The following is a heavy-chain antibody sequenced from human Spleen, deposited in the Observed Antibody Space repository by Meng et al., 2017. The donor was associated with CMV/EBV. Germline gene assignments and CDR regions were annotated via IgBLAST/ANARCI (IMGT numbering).Heavy chain of an antibody. V-gene: IGHV5-51*01. D-gene: IGHD3-10*01. CDR1: GYNVYTYW. CDR2: IYPGDSNT. CDR3: ARRTIWFGEHSFDI. J-gene: IGHJ3*02. Sequence: GGSLRLSCQGFGYNVYTYWIAWVRQMPGKGLEWMGIIYPGDSNTKYSPSFEGQVTISADKSTNTAYLQWSSLKASDTAMYYCARRTIWFGEHSFDIWGQGTMVTVSS.